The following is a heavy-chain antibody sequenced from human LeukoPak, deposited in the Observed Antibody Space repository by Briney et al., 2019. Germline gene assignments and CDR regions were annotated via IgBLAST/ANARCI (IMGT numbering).Heavy chain of an antibody. D-gene: IGHD3/OR15-3a*01. V-gene: IGHV3-7*01. J-gene: IGHJ6*02. Sequence: GGSLRLSCAASGFTVSSNYMSWVRQAPGKGLEWVANIKQDGSEKYYVDSVKGRFTISRDNAKNSLYLQMNSLRAEDTAVYYCARVAWTPYYYYYYGMDVWAKGPRSPSP. CDR3: ARVAWTPYYYYYYGMDV. CDR2: IKQDGSEK. CDR1: GFTVSSNY.